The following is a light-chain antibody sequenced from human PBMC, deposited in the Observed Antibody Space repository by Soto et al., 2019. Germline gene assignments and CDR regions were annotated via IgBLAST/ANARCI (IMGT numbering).Light chain of an antibody. Sequence: DIQMTQTPSSLSASVGDRVTITCRASQTITSYLNWYQHKPGKAPKLLIYAASNLQSGVPSRVSGSGSGTDYTLTISNLQPEDFATYYCQQSYSGPRTFGQGTRVEI. J-gene: IGKJ1*01. CDR2: AAS. CDR1: QTITSY. V-gene: IGKV1-39*01. CDR3: QQSYSGPRT.